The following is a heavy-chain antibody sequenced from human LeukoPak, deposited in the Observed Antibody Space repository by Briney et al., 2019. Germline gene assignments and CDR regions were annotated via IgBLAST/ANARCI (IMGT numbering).Heavy chain of an antibody. Sequence: GASVKVSCKASGYTSSNYYMRWVRQAPGQGFEWMGIINPSGGDTRYAQKFQGRVSMTRDMSTSTVYMELSSLRSEDTAVYFCARGRHILMVTVNFDYWGQGTLVTVSS. D-gene: IGHD2-21*02. CDR1: GYTSSNYY. V-gene: IGHV1-46*01. CDR3: ARGRHILMVTVNFDY. CDR2: INPSGGDT. J-gene: IGHJ4*02.